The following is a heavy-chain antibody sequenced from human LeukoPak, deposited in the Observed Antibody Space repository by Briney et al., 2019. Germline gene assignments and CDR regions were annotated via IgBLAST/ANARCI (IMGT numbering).Heavy chain of an antibody. CDR3: AKDSYDRSGYYYYYFAY. CDR2: ISYDGSNK. J-gene: IGHJ4*02. Sequence: GGSLRLSCAASGITFSSSGMHWVRQAPGKGLEWVAVISYDGSNKYYADSVKGRFTISRDNSKNTLYLQMNSLRAGDTAVYYCAKDSYDRSGYYYYYFAYWGQGTQVTVSS. V-gene: IGHV3-30*18. CDR1: GITFSSSG. D-gene: IGHD3-22*01.